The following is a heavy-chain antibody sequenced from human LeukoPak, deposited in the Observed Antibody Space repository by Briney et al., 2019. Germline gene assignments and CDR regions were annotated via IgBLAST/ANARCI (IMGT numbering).Heavy chain of an antibody. CDR2: IKEDGTDK. V-gene: IGHV3-7*01. Sequence: GGSLRLSCEASGFTFSASWMTWVRQAPGKGLEWVAHIKEDGTDKNYVDSVKGRFTISRDNAKKSLFLQMNSLRAEDTALYYCARDRGWFTFDYWGQGTLVTVSS. J-gene: IGHJ4*02. CDR3: ARDRGWFTFDY. CDR1: GFTFSASW. D-gene: IGHD6-19*01.